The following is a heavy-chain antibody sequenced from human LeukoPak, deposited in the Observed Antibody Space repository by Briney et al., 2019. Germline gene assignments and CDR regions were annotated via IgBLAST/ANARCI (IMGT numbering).Heavy chain of an antibody. Sequence: PSETLSLTCTVSGGSISSGNYYWTWIRQPAGKALEWIGRIYTSGSTNYNYSLKSRVTISADTSKNQFSLNLSSVTAADTAVYYCARDFVHYYDSSGFKDLGAFDIWGQGTMVTVSS. CDR2: IYTSGST. V-gene: IGHV4-61*02. J-gene: IGHJ3*02. D-gene: IGHD3-22*01. CDR1: GGSISSGNYY. CDR3: ARDFVHYYDSSGFKDLGAFDI.